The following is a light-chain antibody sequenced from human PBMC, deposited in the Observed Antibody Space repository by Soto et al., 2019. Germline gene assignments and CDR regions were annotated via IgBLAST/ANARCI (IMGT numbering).Light chain of an antibody. V-gene: IGKV3-20*01. J-gene: IGKJ1*01. CDR2: DAS. CDR1: QSVASNY. Sequence: IVLTQSPGTLSLSPGERATLSCRASQSVASNYLAWYQQKPGQAPRLLIYDASSRATGTPDRFSGSGSGTDLTLTISRLEPEDFALYYCQQYGSSPPWTFGQGTKVDIK. CDR3: QQYGSSPPWT.